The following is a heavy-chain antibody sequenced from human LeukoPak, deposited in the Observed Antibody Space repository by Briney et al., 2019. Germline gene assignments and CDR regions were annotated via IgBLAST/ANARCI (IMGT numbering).Heavy chain of an antibody. D-gene: IGHD6-13*01. J-gene: IGHJ4*02. Sequence: PSETLSLTCTVSGGSISSYYWSWIRQPPGKGLEWIGYIYYSGSTNYNPSLKSRVTISVDTSKNQFSLKPSSVTAADTAVYYCARAWYSSSSYFDYWGQGTLVTVSS. CDR3: ARAWYSSSSYFDY. V-gene: IGHV4-59*01. CDR2: IYYSGST. CDR1: GGSISSYY.